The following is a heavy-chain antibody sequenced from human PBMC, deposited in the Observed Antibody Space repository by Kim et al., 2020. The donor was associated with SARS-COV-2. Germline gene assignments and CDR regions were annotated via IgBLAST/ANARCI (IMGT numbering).Heavy chain of an antibody. J-gene: IGHJ4*02. V-gene: IGHV1-18*01. CDR3: ARAHSADTAMAL. Sequence: NYAQKLQGRVTMTTDTSTSTAYMELRSLRSDDTAVYYCARAHSADTAMALWGQGTLVTVSS. D-gene: IGHD5-18*01.